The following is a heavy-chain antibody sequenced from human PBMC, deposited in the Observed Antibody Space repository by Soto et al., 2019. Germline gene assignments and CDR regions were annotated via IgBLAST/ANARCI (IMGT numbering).Heavy chain of an antibody. CDR2: ISYDGSNK. V-gene: IGHV3-30-3*01. CDR3: ARGGDGYSY. D-gene: IGHD5-12*01. CDR1: GFTFSSYA. Sequence: QVQLVESGGGVVQPGRSLRLSCAASGFTFSSYAMHWVRQAPGKGLEWVAVISYDGSNKYYADSVKGRFTISRDNSKNTLYLQMNSLRAEDTAVYYCARGGDGYSYWGQGTLGTVSS. J-gene: IGHJ4*02.